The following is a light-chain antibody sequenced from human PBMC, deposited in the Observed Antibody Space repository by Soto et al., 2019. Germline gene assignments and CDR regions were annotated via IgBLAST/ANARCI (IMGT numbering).Light chain of an antibody. CDR3: QQYNSYPPYT. CDR2: DAS. V-gene: IGKV1-5*01. Sequence: DIQMTQSPSTLSASVGDRVTITCRASQSISSWLAWYQQKPGKAPKLLIYDASSLESGVPSRFSGSGSGTEFTLTIRSLQPDDFATYYCQQYNSYPPYTFGQGTKLEIK. CDR1: QSISSW. J-gene: IGKJ2*01.